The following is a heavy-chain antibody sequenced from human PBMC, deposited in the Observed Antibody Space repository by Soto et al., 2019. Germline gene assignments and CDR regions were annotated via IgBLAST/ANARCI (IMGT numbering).Heavy chain of an antibody. CDR1: GYSFTSYW. V-gene: IGHV5-10-1*01. CDR3: ASPGYSSGPNYYYYGMDV. D-gene: IGHD6-19*01. J-gene: IGHJ6*02. Sequence: PGESLKISCKGSGYSFTSYWISWVRQMPGKGLEWMGRIDPSDSYTNYSPSFQGHVTISADKSSSTAYLQWSSLKASDTAMYYCASPGYSSGPNYYYYGMDVWGQGTTVTVSS. CDR2: IDPSDSYT.